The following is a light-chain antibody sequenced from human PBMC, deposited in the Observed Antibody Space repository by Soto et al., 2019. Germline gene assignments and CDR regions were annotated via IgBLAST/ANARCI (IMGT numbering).Light chain of an antibody. CDR2: MAS. CDR1: QSLSGW. V-gene: IGKV1-5*03. Sequence: DIQMTQSPSTLSASVGDRVTITCRASQSLSGWLAWYQQKSGKAPKLLIYMASTLQSGVPSRISGTGSGTEFTLTISSLQPDDFATYYCQQYHSYPLTFGGGTKVGIK. CDR3: QQYHSYPLT. J-gene: IGKJ4*01.